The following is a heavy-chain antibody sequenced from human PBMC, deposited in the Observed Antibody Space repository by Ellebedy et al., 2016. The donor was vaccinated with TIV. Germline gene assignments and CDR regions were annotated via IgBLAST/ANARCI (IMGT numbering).Heavy chain of an antibody. Sequence: MPSETLSLTCTVSGGSISGNYWNWIRQSAGKGLECIGRIYISGSTNYNPSLKSRVTMSEDTSKNQFSLNLKSVTAADTAVYYCARGLPAFEYWGQGALVTVSS. J-gene: IGHJ4*02. CDR3: ARGLPAFEY. CDR2: IYISGST. V-gene: IGHV4-4*07. CDR1: GGSISGNY. D-gene: IGHD2-15*01.